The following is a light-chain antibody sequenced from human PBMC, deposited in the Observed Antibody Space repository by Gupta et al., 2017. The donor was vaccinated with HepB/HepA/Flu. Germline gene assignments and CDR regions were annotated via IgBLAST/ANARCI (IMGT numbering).Light chain of an antibody. V-gene: IGLV2-14*03. CDR2: DVI. J-gene: IGLJ2*01. CDR3: SSLTTKNTLL. Sequence: QSALTQPASVSGSLGQSITISCTGTSSDIGAYNNVSWYQQHPGKAPKLMIYDVINRPSGVPNRISGSKSGNTACLTISGLQAEDEADYYCSSLTTKNTLLFGGGTKLTVL. CDR1: SSDIGAYNN.